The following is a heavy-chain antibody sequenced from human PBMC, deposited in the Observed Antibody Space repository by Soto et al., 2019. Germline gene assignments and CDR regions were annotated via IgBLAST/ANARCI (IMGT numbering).Heavy chain of an antibody. CDR2: IYSGGST. CDR3: ARAPGHRTGMSV. V-gene: IGHV3-66*01. J-gene: IGHJ6*02. CDR1: GFTVSSDY. Sequence: EVQLVESGGGLVQPGGSLRLSCAASGFTVSSDYMSWVRQAPGKGLEWVSVIYSGGSTYYADSVKGRFTISRDNSKNILSLQMNSLGAADTAVYYCARAPGHRTGMSVWGQGTTVTVSS.